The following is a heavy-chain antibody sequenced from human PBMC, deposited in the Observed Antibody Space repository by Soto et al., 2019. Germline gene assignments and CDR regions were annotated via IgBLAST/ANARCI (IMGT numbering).Heavy chain of an antibody. CDR1: GGTFSSYA. D-gene: IGHD3-10*01. CDR2: IIPIFGTA. V-gene: IGHV1-69*12. Sequence: QVQLVQSGAEVKKPGSSVKVSCKASGGTFSSYAISWVRQAPGQGLEWMGGIIPIFGTANYAQKFQGRVTITADESTGTAYMELSRLSSEDTAVYYCARAEYGSGSYYHSSYGMDVWGQGTTVTVSS. CDR3: ARAEYGSGSYYHSSYGMDV. J-gene: IGHJ6*02.